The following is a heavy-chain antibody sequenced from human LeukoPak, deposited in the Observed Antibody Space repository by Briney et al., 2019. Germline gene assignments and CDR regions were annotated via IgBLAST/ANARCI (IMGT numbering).Heavy chain of an antibody. CDR3: ARGEWVLLFDY. Sequence: SSETLSLTCTVSGGSISGYYWSWIRQPPGKGLEWIGYIFYSGSTNYNPSLKSRVTISVDTSKNQFSLKLSSVTAADTAVYYCARGEWVLLFDYWGQGTLVTVSS. J-gene: IGHJ4*02. V-gene: IGHV4-59*01. D-gene: IGHD1-26*01. CDR2: IFYSGST. CDR1: GGSISGYY.